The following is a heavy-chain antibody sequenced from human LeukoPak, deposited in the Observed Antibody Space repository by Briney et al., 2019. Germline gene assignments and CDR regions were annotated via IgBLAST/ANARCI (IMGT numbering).Heavy chain of an antibody. D-gene: IGHD5-24*01. J-gene: IGHJ4*01. CDR3: LRDRDY. Sequence: GGSLRLTCAASGFTFSNAWMSWVRQDPGKGLEWVGRIKSKTDGGTTDYAAPVKGRFTISRDNAKNTLYLQMNSLRAEDTAVYYCLRDRDYWGQGTLVTASS. V-gene: IGHV3-15*05. CDR1: GFTFSNAW. CDR2: IKSKTDGGTT.